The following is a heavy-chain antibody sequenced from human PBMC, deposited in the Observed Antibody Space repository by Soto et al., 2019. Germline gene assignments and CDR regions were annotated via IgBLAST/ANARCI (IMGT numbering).Heavy chain of an antibody. Sequence: QVQLQESGPGLVKPSQTLSLTCTVSGGSISSGDYYWGWIRQSPGKGLEWIGYIFYTGSTYYNSSPLSLLTISIATSKNQFSLKLSSVTAADTAVYYCARVANRDLVRVFDFWGQGTLVTVSS. CDR3: ARVANRDLVRVFDF. J-gene: IGHJ4*02. CDR1: GGSISSGDYY. V-gene: IGHV4-30-4*01. CDR2: IFYTGST. D-gene: IGHD2-2*01.